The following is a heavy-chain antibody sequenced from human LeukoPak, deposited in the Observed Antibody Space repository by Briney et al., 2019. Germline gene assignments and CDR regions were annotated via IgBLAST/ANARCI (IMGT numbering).Heavy chain of an antibody. D-gene: IGHD1-14*01. CDR2: IKRDGSSP. CDR3: AALDNGRDC. Sequence: GGSLRLSCAASGFTFSSYWMHWIRHAPGKGLVWVSRIKRDGSSPAYADSVKGRFTISRDNAKNTLYLQMNSLRAEDTAVYYCAALDNGRDCWGQGTLVTVSS. CDR1: GFTFSSYW. V-gene: IGHV3-74*01. J-gene: IGHJ4*02.